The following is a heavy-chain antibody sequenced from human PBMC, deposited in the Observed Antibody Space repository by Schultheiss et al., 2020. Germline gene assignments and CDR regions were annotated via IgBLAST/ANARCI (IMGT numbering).Heavy chain of an antibody. CDR3: ARLYGDYLPPSYMDV. J-gene: IGHJ6*03. V-gene: IGHV4-39*07. D-gene: IGHD4-17*01. CDR1: GGSISSSSYY. CDR2: IYYSGST. Sequence: SETLSLTCTVSGGSISSSSYYWGWIRQPPGKGLEWIGSIYYSGSTNYNPSLKSRVTISVDTSKNQFSLKLSSVTAADTAVYYCARLYGDYLPPSYMDVWGKGSTVTVSS.